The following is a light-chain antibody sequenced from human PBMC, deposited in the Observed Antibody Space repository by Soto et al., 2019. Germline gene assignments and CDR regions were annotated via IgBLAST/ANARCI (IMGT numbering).Light chain of an antibody. Sequence: EVMMRQSPATLSASPEERATPSSRASQSVSSNLAWYHHKPAQAPRRLIYDASTRATGIPATFSGSGSGTDFTLTISGLQSEDFAVYYCQQYNNWPETFGQGTKV. CDR2: DAS. V-gene: IGKV3-15*01. CDR1: QSVSSN. J-gene: IGKJ1*01. CDR3: QQYNNWPET.